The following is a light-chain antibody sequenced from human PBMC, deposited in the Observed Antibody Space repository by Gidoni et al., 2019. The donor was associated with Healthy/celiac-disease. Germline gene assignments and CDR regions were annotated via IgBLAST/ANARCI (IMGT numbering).Light chain of an antibody. CDR1: SSDVGGYNY. J-gene: IGLJ3*02. Sequence: QSALPQPPSASGSPGQSVTISCTGTSSDVGGYNYVSWYQQHPGKAPKLMIYEVSKRPSGVPDRFSGSKSGNTASLTVSGLQAEDEADYYCSSYAGSNFWVFGGGTKLTVL. CDR2: EVS. CDR3: SSYAGSNFWV. V-gene: IGLV2-8*01.